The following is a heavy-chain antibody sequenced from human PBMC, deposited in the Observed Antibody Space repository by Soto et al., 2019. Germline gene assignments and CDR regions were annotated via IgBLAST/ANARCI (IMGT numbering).Heavy chain of an antibody. V-gene: IGHV1-18*01. CDR2: ISGYNGNT. J-gene: IGHJ4*02. CDR1: GYTFTSYG. Sequence: QVQLVQSGAEVKKPGASVKVSCKASGYTFTSYGISWVRQAPGQGLEWMGWISGYNGNTKYAQKLQGRVTMTTDTSTSAAYIELMSLRSDDTAVYYCARDLGGQIVDYWRQGTLFTVSS. D-gene: IGHD1-26*01. CDR3: ARDLGGQIVDY.